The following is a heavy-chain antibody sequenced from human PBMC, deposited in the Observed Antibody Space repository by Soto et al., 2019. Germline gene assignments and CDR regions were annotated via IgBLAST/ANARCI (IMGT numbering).Heavy chain of an antibody. CDR3: ARIESGYSGYDYSRVNAFDI. V-gene: IGHV3-48*01. CDR2: ISSSSSTI. J-gene: IGHJ3*02. CDR1: GFTFSSYS. D-gene: IGHD5-12*01. Sequence: GGSLRLSCAASGFTFSSYSMNWVRQAPGKGLEWVSYISSSSSTIYYADSVKGRFTISRDNAKNSLYLKMNSLRAEDTAVYYCARIESGYSGYDYSRVNAFDIWGQGTMVTVSS.